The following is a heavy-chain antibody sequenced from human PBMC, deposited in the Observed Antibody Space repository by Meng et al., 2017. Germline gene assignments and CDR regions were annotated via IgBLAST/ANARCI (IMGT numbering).Heavy chain of an antibody. CDR2: INWNGGST. D-gene: IGHD6-13*01. Sequence: GGSLRLSCAASGFTFDDYGMSWVRQAPGKGLEWVSGINWNGGSTGYANSVKGRFTISRDNAKNSLYLQMNSLRAEDTALYYCARRKAAAGLGNWFDPWGQGTLVTVSS. CDR1: GFTFDDYG. V-gene: IGHV3-20*04. CDR3: ARRKAAAGLGNWFDP. J-gene: IGHJ5*02.